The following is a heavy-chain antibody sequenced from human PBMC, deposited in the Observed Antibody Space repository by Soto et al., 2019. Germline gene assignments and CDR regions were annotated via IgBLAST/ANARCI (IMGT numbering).Heavy chain of an antibody. D-gene: IGHD2-15*01. Sequence: QVHLVESGGGVVQPGVSLSLSCAASGFTFGTYGMHWARQAPGKGLEWVAVIWSDGSKTYYADSVKGRFTISRDNFKNTLYLQMTSLRAEDTAVYSCARDNQWWSPDYWGQGTLVTVSS. V-gene: IGHV3-33*01. CDR2: IWSDGSKT. CDR3: ARDNQWWSPDY. J-gene: IGHJ4*02. CDR1: GFTFGTYG.